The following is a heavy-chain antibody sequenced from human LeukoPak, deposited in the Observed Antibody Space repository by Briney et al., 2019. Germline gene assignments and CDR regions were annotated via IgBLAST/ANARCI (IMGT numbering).Heavy chain of an antibody. Sequence: SVKVSCKASGYTFTGYYMHWVRQAPGQGVEWMGWINPNSGGTNYAQKFQGRVNMTRDTYISTACMELSRLRSDDTAVYYCARVRDSSSWYPGYWGQGTLVTVSS. J-gene: IGHJ4*02. CDR2: INPNSGGT. CDR1: GYTFTGYY. D-gene: IGHD6-13*01. V-gene: IGHV1-2*02. CDR3: ARVRDSSSWYPGY.